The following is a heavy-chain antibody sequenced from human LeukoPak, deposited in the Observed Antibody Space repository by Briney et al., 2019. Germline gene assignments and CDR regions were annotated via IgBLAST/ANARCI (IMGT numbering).Heavy chain of an antibody. Sequence: GGSLRLSCAVSGFSVNSFGMSWVRQAPGKGLEWVSVIYSGGSTYYADSVKGRFTASRDNSKNTLYLQMYSLGAEDTAIYYCAKGAAAGAVDWFDPWGQGTLVTVSS. CDR1: GFSVNSFG. V-gene: IGHV3-23*03. CDR2: IYSGGST. J-gene: IGHJ5*02. D-gene: IGHD6-13*01. CDR3: AKGAAAGAVDWFDP.